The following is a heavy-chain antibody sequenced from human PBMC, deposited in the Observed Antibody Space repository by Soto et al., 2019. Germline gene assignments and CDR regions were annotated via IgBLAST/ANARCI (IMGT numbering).Heavy chain of an antibody. Sequence: QVQLVQSGAEVKKPGASVKVSCKASGYTFTRSGISWARQAPGQGPEWMGWISSYNGDTNYAQTFQGRVTMTTDTATSTVNMERRSLRSDDTAVYYCAREGVAPYDYYGMDIWGQGTPVTVSS. J-gene: IGHJ6*02. V-gene: IGHV1-18*01. CDR1: GYTFTRSG. CDR3: AREGVAPYDYYGMDI. D-gene: IGHD5-12*01. CDR2: ISSYNGDT.